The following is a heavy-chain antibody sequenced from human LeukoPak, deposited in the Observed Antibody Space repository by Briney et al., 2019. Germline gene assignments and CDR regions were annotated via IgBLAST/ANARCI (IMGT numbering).Heavy chain of an antibody. CDR1: GGSISSGGYY. J-gene: IGHJ5*02. CDR2: IYYSGST. V-gene: IGHV4-30-4*08. Sequence: SETLSLTCTVSGGSISSGGYYWSWIRQHPGKGLEWIGYIYYSGSTYYNPSLKSRVTISIDTSKNQFSLKLSSVTAADTAVYYCARADDYVWGSLSAWGQGTLVTVSS. CDR3: ARADDYVWGSLSA. D-gene: IGHD3-16*01.